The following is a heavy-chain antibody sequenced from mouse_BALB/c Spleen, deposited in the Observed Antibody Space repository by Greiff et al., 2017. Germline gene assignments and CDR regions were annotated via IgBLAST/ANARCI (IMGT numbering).Heavy chain of an antibody. CDR1: GFTFSSYG. CDR3: ARHEPTYGYDGEKPWFAY. V-gene: IGHV5-6*01. D-gene: IGHD2-2*01. J-gene: IGHJ3*01. CDR2: ISSGGSYT. Sequence: EVKVVESGGDLVKPGGSLKLSCAASGFTFSSYGMSWVRQTPDKRLEWVATISSGGSYTYYPDSVKGRFTISRDNAKNTLYLQMSRLKSEDTAMYYCARHEPTYGYDGEKPWFAYWGQGTLVTVSA.